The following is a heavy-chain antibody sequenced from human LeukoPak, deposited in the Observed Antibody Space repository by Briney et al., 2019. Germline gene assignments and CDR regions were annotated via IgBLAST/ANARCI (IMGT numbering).Heavy chain of an antibody. CDR3: ARGRLQVDY. D-gene: IGHD2-21*02. CDR2: INQDGSEK. CDR1: GFTFSILW. V-gene: IGHV3-7*01. J-gene: IGHJ4*02. Sequence: GGSLRLSCVASGFTFSILWMSWVRQAPGKGLEWVANINQDGSEKYYVDSVKGRSTISRDNAKKSLYLQMNSLRADDTAVYYCARGRLQVDYWGQGTLVTVSS.